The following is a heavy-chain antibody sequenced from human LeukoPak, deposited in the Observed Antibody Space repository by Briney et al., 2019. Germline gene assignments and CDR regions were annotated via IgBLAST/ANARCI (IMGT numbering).Heavy chain of an antibody. CDR2: ISSSSSFI. D-gene: IGHD6-13*01. CDR1: GFTFSSYN. V-gene: IGHV3-21*01. CDR3: ARDVLIAADGVIRLDAFDI. Sequence: GGSLRLSCAASGFTFSSYNMNWVRQTPGKGLEWVSSISSSSSFIYYADSVKGRFTISRDNAKNSLYLQMNSLRAEDTAVYCCARDVLIAADGVIRLDAFDIWGQGTVVTVSS. J-gene: IGHJ3*02.